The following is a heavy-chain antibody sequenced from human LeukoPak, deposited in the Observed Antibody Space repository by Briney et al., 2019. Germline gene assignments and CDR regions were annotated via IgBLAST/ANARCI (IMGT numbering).Heavy chain of an antibody. CDR2: ISSSSSTI. Sequence: GGSLRLSCAASGFTFSSYSMNWVRQAPGKGLEWVSYISSSSSTIYYADSVKGRFTISRDNAKNSLYLQMNSLGAEDTAVYYCARGVLYRFDYWGQGTLVTVSS. CDR3: ARGVLYRFDY. D-gene: IGHD1-26*01. V-gene: IGHV3-48*01. CDR1: GFTFSSYS. J-gene: IGHJ4*02.